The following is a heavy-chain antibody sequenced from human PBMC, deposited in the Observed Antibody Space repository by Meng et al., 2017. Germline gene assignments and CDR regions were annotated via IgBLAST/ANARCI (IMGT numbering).Heavy chain of an antibody. V-gene: IGHV1-8*03. CDR1: GYTFTSYD. CDR2: MNPNSGNT. CDR3: AAFGIVGATPPDY. J-gene: IGHJ4*02. Sequence: ASVKVSCKASGYTFTSYDINWVRQATGQGLEWMGWMNPNSGNTGYAQKFQGRVTITRNTSISTAYMELSSLRSEDTAVYYCAAFGIVGATPPDYWGQGTLVTVSS. D-gene: IGHD1-26*01.